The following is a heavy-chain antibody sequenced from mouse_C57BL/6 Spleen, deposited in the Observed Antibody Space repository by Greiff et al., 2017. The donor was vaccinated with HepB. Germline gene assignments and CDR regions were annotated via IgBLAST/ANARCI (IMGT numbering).Heavy chain of an antibody. CDR1: GYTFTSYW. V-gene: IGHV1-59*01. D-gene: IGHD2-5*01. CDR3: ARGYSNPWFAY. Sequence: VQLQQSGAELVRPGTSVKLSCKASGYTFTSYWMHWVKQRPGQGLEWIGVIDPSDSYTNYNQKFKGKATLTVDTSSSTAYMQLSSLTSEDSAVYYCARGYSNPWFAYWGQGTLVTVSA. CDR2: IDPSDSYT. J-gene: IGHJ3*01.